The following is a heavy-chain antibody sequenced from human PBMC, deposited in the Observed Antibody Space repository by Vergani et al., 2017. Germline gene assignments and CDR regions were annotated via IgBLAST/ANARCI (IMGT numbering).Heavy chain of an antibody. V-gene: IGHV3-23*01. CDR1: GFTFSSYA. J-gene: IGHJ4*02. CDR2: ISGSGGST. Sequence: EVQLLESGGGLVQPGGSLRLSCAASGFTFSSYAMSWVRQAPGKGLEWVSAISGSGGSTYYADSVKGRFTISRDNVKNFLYLQMNGLRAEDTALYYCAKDARVAVAGALDYWGQGTLVTVSS. D-gene: IGHD6-19*01. CDR3: AKDARVAVAGALDY.